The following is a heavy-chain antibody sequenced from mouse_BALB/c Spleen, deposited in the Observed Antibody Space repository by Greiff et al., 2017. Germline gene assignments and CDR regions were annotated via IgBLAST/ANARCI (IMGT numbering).Heavy chain of an antibody. V-gene: IGHV2-9*02. CDR2: IWAGGST. CDR1: GFSLTSYG. D-gene: IGHD2-1*01. Sequence: VKLVESGPGLVAPSQSLSITCTVSGFSLTSYGVHWVRQPPGKGLEWLGVIWAGGSTNYNSALMSRLSISKDNSKSQVFLKMNSLQTDDTAMYYCARDLSLSDGNFIAYWGQGTLVTVSA. CDR3: ARDLSLSDGNFIAY. J-gene: IGHJ3*01.